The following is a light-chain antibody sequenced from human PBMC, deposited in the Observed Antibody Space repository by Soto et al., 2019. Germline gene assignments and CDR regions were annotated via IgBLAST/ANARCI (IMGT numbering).Light chain of an antibody. Sequence: QSVLTQPRSASGSPGQSVTISCTGSSSDVGRYNHVSWYQQHPGKAPKLIIFDVDKRPSGVPDRFSGSKSVNTASLTVSGLQAEDEADYYCSAYAGSIFVFGTGTKLTVL. J-gene: IGLJ1*01. V-gene: IGLV2-8*01. CDR2: DVD. CDR1: SSDVGRYNH. CDR3: SAYAGSIFV.